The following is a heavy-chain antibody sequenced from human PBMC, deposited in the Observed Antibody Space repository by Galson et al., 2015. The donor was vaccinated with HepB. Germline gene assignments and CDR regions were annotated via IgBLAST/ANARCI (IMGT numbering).Heavy chain of an antibody. V-gene: IGHV4-38-2*02. Sequence: QVQLQESGPGLVKPSETLSLTCTVSGYSISSGYYWGWIRQPPGKGLEWIGSIYHSGSTYYNPSLKSRVTISVDTSKNQFSLKLSSVTAADTAVYYCATLAPSSSSWETYYYGMDVWGQGTTVTVSS. J-gene: IGHJ6*02. CDR2: IYHSGST. CDR1: GYSISSGYY. CDR3: ATLAPSSSSWETYYYGMDV. D-gene: IGHD6-13*01.